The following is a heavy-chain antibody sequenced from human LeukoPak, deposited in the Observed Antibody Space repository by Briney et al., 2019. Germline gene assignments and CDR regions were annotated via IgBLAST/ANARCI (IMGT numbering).Heavy chain of an antibody. CDR1: GGSFSGYY. J-gene: IGHJ6*03. CDR2: INHSGST. D-gene: IGHD3-10*01. V-gene: IGHV4-34*01. CDR3: ARNTYYYDSGSYYYYYYMDV. Sequence: SETLSLTCAVYGGSFSGYYWTWIRQPPGKGLEWIGEINHSGSTNYNPSLKSRVTISVDASKNQFSLKLTSVTAADTAVYFCARNTYYYDSGSYYYYYYMDVWDKGTTVTVSS.